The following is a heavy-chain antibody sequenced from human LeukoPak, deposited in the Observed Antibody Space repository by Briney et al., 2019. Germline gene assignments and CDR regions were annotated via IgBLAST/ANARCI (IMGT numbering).Heavy chain of an antibody. CDR2: INHSGST. CDR1: GGSFSGYY. V-gene: IGHV4-34*01. Sequence: SETLSLTCAVYGGSFSGYYWSWIRQPPGKGLEWIGEINHSGSTNYNPSLKSRVTISVDTSKNQFSLSVRSVTAADSAVYYCARDRDLENFDYWGQGTLVTVSS. J-gene: IGHJ4*02. D-gene: IGHD1-1*01. CDR3: ARDRDLENFDY.